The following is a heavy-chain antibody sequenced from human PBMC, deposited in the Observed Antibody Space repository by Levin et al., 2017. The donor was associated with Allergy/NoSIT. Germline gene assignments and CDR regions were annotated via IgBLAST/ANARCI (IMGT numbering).Heavy chain of an antibody. CDR2: IWYDGSNQ. J-gene: IGHJ6*02. V-gene: IGHV3-33*01. CDR1: GFTFSDYA. CDR3: ARDRLTSRKRFHGLDL. Sequence: PPGGSLRLSCAASGFTFSDYAMHWVRQAPGKGLEWVAVIWYDGSNQYFTDSVKGRFTISRENSNNTLYLQMNSLRVEDTAAYFCARDRLTSRKRFHGLDLWGQGTTVTVSS. D-gene: IGHD3-3*01.